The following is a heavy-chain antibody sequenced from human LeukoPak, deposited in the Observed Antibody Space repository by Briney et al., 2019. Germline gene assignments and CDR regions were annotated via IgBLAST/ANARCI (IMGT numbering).Heavy chain of an antibody. CDR3: AKDILATVVMRCFDL. D-gene: IGHD4-23*01. CDR2: ISWNSGSI. J-gene: IGHJ2*01. V-gene: IGHV3-9*01. CDR1: GFTFDDYA. Sequence: GGSLRLSCAASGFTFDDYAMHWVRQAPGKGLEWVSGISWNSGSIGYADSVKGRFTISRDNAKNSLYLQMNSLRAEDTALYYCAKDILATVVMRCFDLWGRGTLVTVSS.